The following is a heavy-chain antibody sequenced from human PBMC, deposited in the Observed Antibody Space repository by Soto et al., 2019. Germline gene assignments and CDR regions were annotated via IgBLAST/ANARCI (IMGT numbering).Heavy chain of an antibody. V-gene: IGHV4-34*01. Sequence: SETLSLTCAVYGGSFSGYYWSWIRQPPGKGLEWIGEINHSGSTNYNPSLKSRVTISVDTSKNQFSLKLSSVTAADTAVYYCARSTIFGVVYYYGMDVWGQGTTVTVSS. J-gene: IGHJ6*02. CDR1: GGSFSGYY. CDR3: ARSTIFGVVYYYGMDV. D-gene: IGHD3-3*01. CDR2: INHSGST.